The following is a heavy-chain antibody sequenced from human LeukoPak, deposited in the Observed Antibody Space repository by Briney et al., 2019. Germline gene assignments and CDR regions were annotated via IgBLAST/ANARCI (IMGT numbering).Heavy chain of an antibody. CDR1: GFTFSSYW. CDR2: INSDGSST. Sequence: PGGSLRLSCAASGFTFSSYWMHWVRQAPGKGLVWVSRINSDGSSTSYADSVKGRFTISRDNVKNTLYLQMNSLRAEDTAVYYCARADDYGDYPSYWGQGTLVTVSS. V-gene: IGHV3-74*01. CDR3: ARADDYGDYPSY. D-gene: IGHD4-17*01. J-gene: IGHJ4*02.